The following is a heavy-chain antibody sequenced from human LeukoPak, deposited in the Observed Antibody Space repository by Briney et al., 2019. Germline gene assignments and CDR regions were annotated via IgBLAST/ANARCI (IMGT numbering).Heavy chain of an antibody. J-gene: IGHJ4*02. CDR3: ARDLCWGCFDD. Sequence: PGGSLRLSCAASGFTFNTYSMSWVRQAPGKGLEWVSIISRTSESIFYADSVKGRFTISRDNSRNTPYLQMNSLRVDDTAVYYCARDLCWGCFDDWGQGNLVTVSS. CDR2: ISRTSESI. V-gene: IGHV3-21*04. CDR1: GFTFNTYS. D-gene: IGHD3-10*02.